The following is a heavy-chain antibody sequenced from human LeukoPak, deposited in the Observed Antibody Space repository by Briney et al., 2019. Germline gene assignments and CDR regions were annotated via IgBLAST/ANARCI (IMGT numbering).Heavy chain of an antibody. CDR2: IYYSGST. CDR3: ARGELPDYSLDY. Sequence: SETLSLTCTVSGGSISSYYWSWIRQPPGKGLEWIGYIYYSGSTNYNPSLKSRVTISVDPSKNPFSLKLSSVTAADTAVYYCARGELPDYSLDYWGQGTLVTVSS. D-gene: IGHD4-11*01. V-gene: IGHV4-59*01. CDR1: GGSISSYY. J-gene: IGHJ4*02.